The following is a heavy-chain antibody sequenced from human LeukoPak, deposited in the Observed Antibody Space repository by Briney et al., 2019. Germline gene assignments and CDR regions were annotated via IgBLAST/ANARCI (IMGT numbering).Heavy chain of an antibody. CDR1: GFTFSSYA. V-gene: IGHV3-23*01. CDR3: AKSKRTYCSGGSCYGFDY. Sequence: GGSLRLSCAASGFTFSSYAMSWVRQAPGKGLEWVSAISGSGGSTYYADSVKGRFTISRDNSKNTLYLQMNSLRAEDTAVYYCAKSKRTYCSGGSCYGFDYWGQGTLVTVSS. D-gene: IGHD2-15*01. J-gene: IGHJ4*02. CDR2: ISGSGGST.